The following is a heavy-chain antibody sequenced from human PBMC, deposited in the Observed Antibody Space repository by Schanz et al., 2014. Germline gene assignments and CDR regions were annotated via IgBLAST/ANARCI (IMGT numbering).Heavy chain of an antibody. CDR1: GFSFGNYG. Sequence: EVQLVESGGGLVQPGGSLRLSCEASGFSFGNYGMSWVRQAPGKGLEYISAISNNGDSTYYADSVKGRFTISRDNSKNTLFLQMSSLRVDDMAVYYCGRAGTGMAGWYFELWGRGTLVTVSS. CDR3: GRAGTGMAGWYFEL. V-gene: IGHV3-64D*06. D-gene: IGHD5-18*01. CDR2: ISNNGDST. J-gene: IGHJ2*01.